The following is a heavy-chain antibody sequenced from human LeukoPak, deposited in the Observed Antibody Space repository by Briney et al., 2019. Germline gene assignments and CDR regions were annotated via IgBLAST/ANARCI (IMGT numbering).Heavy chain of an antibody. CDR2: ISGSGGST. CDR3: AREEWELFAYYYYYGMDV. V-gene: IGHV3-23*01. Sequence: GGSLRLSCAASGFTFSSYAMSWVRQAPGKGLEWVSAISGSGGSTYYADSVKGRFTISRDNAKNTLYLQMNSLRAEDTAVYYCAREEWELFAYYYYYGMDVWGQGTTVTVSS. J-gene: IGHJ6*02. CDR1: GFTFSSYA. D-gene: IGHD1-26*01.